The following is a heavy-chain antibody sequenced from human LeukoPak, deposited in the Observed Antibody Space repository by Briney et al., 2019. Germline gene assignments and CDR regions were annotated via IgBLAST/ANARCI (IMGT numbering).Heavy chain of an antibody. CDR3: ARHYYDSSATPYFDY. J-gene: IGHJ4*02. CDR2: INHRGST. Sequence: KPSETLSLTCAVYGESFSNLYWSWLRQPPGKGLEWIGEINHRGSTTYNPSLKSRLTISVDTSKNQFSLKLSSVTAADTAVYYCARHYYDSSATPYFDYWGQGTLVTVSS. CDR1: GESFSNLY. V-gene: IGHV4-34*01. D-gene: IGHD3-22*01.